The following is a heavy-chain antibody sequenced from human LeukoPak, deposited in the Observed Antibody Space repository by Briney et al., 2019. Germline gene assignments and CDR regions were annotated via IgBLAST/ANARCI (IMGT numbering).Heavy chain of an antibody. CDR3: ARHWSYDGLDP. J-gene: IGHJ5*02. Sequence: SETLSLTCAVYGGSFSGYYWSWIRQPPGKGLEWIGEINHSGSTNYNPSLKSRVTISVDTSKNQFSLKLSSVTAADTAVYYCARHWSYDGLDPWGQGTLVTVSS. CDR2: INHSGST. CDR1: GGSFSGYY. V-gene: IGHV4-34*01. D-gene: IGHD3-16*01.